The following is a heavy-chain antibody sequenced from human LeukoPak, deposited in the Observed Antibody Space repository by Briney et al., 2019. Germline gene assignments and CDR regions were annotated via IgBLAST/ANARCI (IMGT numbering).Heavy chain of an antibody. CDR1: GYTFADYY. CDR2: INPNSGGT. Sequence: ASVKVSCKASGYTFADYYMHWVRQAPGQGLEWMGWINPNSGGTNYAQKLQGRVTMTTDTSTSTAYMELRSLRSDDTAVYYCARDRYYDILTGYLGEGWFDPWGQGTLVTVSS. D-gene: IGHD3-9*01. J-gene: IGHJ5*02. CDR3: ARDRYYDILTGYLGEGWFDP. V-gene: IGHV1-2*02.